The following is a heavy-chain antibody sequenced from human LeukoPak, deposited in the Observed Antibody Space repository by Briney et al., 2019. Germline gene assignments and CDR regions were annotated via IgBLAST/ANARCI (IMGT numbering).Heavy chain of an antibody. CDR3: AKDSSYSGYYFDY. CDR1: GFTFSSYS. CDR2: ISSSSSTI. Sequence: GGSLRFSCAASGFTFSSYSMNWVRQAPGKGLEWVSYISSSSSTIYYADSVKGRFTISRDNSKNTLYLQMNSLRAEDTAVYYCAKDSSYSGYYFDYWGQGTLVTVSS. J-gene: IGHJ4*02. V-gene: IGHV3-48*01. D-gene: IGHD1-26*01.